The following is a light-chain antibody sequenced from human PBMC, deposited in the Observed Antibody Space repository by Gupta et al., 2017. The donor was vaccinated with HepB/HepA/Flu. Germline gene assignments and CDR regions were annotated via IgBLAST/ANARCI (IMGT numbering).Light chain of an antibody. CDR3: MQGTFWRT. V-gene: IGKV2-30*02. CDR1: QSLVHTDGYIY. Sequence: EVVMTQSPLSLPVTLGQSASISCKSSQSLVHTDGYIYLNWFHQRPGQSPRRLIYKVSNRDSGVPDRFSGSGPGTDFTLKISRVEAEDVGVYYCMQGTFWRTFGQGTKVEI. CDR2: KVS. J-gene: IGKJ1*01.